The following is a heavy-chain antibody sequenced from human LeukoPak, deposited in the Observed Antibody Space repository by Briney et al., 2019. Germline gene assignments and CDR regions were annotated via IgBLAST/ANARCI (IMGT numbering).Heavy chain of an antibody. CDR1: GFTFDDYA. CDR3: AKESGRGYSGYDLGYFDY. CDR2: ISWNSGSI. D-gene: IGHD5-12*01. V-gene: IGHV3-9*01. J-gene: IGHJ4*02. Sequence: GGSLRLSCAASGFTFDDYAMHWVRQAPGKGLEWVSGISWNSGSIGYADSVKGRFTISRDNAKNSLYLQMNSLRAEDTALYYCAKESGRGYSGYDLGYFDYWGQGTLVTVSS.